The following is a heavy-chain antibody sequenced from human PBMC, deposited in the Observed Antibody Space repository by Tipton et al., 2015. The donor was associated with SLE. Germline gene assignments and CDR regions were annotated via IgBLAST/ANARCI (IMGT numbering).Heavy chain of an antibody. CDR2: INHSGST. D-gene: IGHD1-26*01. CDR3: ATRPGGNNWFDP. CDR1: GGSFSGFY. Sequence: TLSLTCAVYGGSFSGFYWNWIRQPPGKGLEWIGEINHSGSTNYNPSLKSRVTISVDTSKNQFSLKLSSVTAADTAVYYCATRPGGNNWFDPWGQGTLVTVSS. V-gene: IGHV4-34*01. J-gene: IGHJ5*02.